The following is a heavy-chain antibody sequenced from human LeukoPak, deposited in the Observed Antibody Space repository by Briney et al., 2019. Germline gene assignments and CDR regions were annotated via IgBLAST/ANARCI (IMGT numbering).Heavy chain of an antibody. CDR2: ISGSGYTT. J-gene: IGHJ6*02. Sequence: PGGSLRLSCAASGFSFSTYAMNWVRQGLGKGLEWVATISGSGYTTYYADSVKGRFTISRDNSKNTLFLQMDSLRAEDTAVFFCARYCSSSTCQGSSYYFGMGVWGQGTTVTVSS. V-gene: IGHV3-23*01. D-gene: IGHD2-2*01. CDR1: GFSFSTYA. CDR3: ARYCSSSTCQGSSYYFGMGV.